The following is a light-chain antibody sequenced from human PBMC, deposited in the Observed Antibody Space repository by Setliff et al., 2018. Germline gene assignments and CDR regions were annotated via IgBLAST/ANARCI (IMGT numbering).Light chain of an antibody. V-gene: IGLV1-40*01. CDR2: GNS. CDR3: QSYDSSLSAYVV. CDR1: SSNIGAGYD. Sequence: QSALAQPPSVSGAPGQRVTISCTGSSSNIGAGYDVHWYQQLPGTAPKLLIYGNSNRPSGVPDRFPGSKSGTSASLAITGLQAEDEADYYCQSYDSSLSAYVVFGGGTK. J-gene: IGLJ2*01.